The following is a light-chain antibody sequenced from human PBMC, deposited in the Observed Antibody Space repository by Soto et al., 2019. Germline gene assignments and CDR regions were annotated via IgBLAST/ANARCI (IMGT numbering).Light chain of an antibody. CDR3: QQYNNWQT. CDR1: QSVSSN. V-gene: IGKV3D-15*01. J-gene: IGKJ1*01. Sequence: EIVMTQSPATLSVSPGERATLSCRASQSVSSNLAWYQQKPGQAPRLLIYGASIRATGIPARFSGSGSGTEFTLTISSLQSEDFAVYYCQQYNNWQTFGQGTKVEIK. CDR2: GAS.